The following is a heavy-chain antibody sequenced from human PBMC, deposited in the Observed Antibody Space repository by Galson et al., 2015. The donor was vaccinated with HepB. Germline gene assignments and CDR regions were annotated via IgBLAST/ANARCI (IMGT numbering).Heavy chain of an antibody. CDR1: GFTFSNYA. Sequence: SLRLSCAASGFTFSNYAMGWVRQTPGKGLEWVSSISASGVNTYYADSVKGRFTISRDNSKNTLYLQMNSLRAEDTAVYYCAKGLSGYFDYWGQGTLVTVSS. CDR2: ISASGVNT. D-gene: IGHD3-3*01. J-gene: IGHJ4*02. CDR3: AKGLSGYFDY. V-gene: IGHV3-23*01.